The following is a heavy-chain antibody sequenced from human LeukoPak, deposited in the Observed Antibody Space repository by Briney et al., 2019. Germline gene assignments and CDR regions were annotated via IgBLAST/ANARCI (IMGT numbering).Heavy chain of an antibody. V-gene: IGHV4-38-2*02. CDR3: ARAETYSSGWYDAFFDY. Sequence: SETLSFTCTVSDYSISSGYYGGWIRQPPGKGLEWIGSVYHTGNSYYNPSLKSRATISVDTSKNHFSLKLRSVTAADTAVYYCARAETYSSGWYDAFFDYWGQGTLVTVSS. J-gene: IGHJ4*02. CDR2: VYHTGNS. D-gene: IGHD6-19*01. CDR1: DYSISSGYY.